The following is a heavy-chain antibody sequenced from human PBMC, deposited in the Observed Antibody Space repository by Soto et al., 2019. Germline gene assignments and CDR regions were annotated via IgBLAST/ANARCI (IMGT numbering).Heavy chain of an antibody. CDR1: GYSFTSYW. J-gene: IGHJ6*02. CDR2: IDPSDSYT. CDR3: ARVGATPYYYYGMDV. V-gene: IGHV5-10-1*01. Sequence: PGESLKISCKGSGYSFTSYWISWVRQMPGKGLEWMGRIDPSDSYTNYSPSFQGHVTISADKSISTAYLQWGSLKASDTAMYYCARVGATPYYYYGMDVWGQGTTVTVSS. D-gene: IGHD1-26*01.